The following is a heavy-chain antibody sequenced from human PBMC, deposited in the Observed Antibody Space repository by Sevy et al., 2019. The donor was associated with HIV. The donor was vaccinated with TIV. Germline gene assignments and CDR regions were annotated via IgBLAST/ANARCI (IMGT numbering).Heavy chain of an antibody. CDR1: GDSINLYF. CDR3: ARESIGSVGDFDY. Sequence: SETLSLTCTVSGDSINLYFWSWVRQPPGKGLEWVGYIYSSGRTNYNPSPKSRVTISLGTSKNQFSLKLSSVTAADTAVYYCARESIGSVGDFDYWGQGTLVTVSS. CDR2: IYSSGRT. V-gene: IGHV4-59*01. J-gene: IGHJ4*02. D-gene: IGHD6-6*01.